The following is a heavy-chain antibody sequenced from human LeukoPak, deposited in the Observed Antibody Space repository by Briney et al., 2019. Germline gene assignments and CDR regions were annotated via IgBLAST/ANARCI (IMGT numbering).Heavy chain of an antibody. Sequence: KPSETLSLTCTVSGGSISSYYWSWIRQPAGKGLEWIGRIYTSGSTNYNPSLKSRVIMSVDTSKNQFSLKLSSVTAADTAVYYCARDHGDIVVVVAATGWLDPWGQGTLVTVSS. V-gene: IGHV4-4*07. CDR2: IYTSGST. J-gene: IGHJ5*02. CDR3: ARDHGDIVVVVAATGWLDP. D-gene: IGHD2-15*01. CDR1: GGSISSYY.